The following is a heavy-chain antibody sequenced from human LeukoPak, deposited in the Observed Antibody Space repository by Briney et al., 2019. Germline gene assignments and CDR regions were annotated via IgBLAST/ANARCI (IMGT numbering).Heavy chain of an antibody. CDR1: GFTFSSYD. D-gene: IGHD2-21*02. J-gene: IGHJ4*02. Sequence: GGSLRLSCAASGFTFSSYDMDWVRQAPGQGLEWVSSISTGSRYIYYADSVKGRFTISRDNAKNSLYLQMNSLRAEDTAVYYCARETYCGGDCYVQYYFDYWGQGTLVTVSS. CDR2: ISTGSRYI. V-gene: IGHV3-21*01. CDR3: ARETYCGGDCYVQYYFDY.